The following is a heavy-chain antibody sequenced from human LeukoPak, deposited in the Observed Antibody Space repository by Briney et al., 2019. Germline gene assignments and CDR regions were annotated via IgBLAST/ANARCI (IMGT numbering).Heavy chain of an antibody. J-gene: IGHJ4*02. D-gene: IGHD3-3*01. CDR1: GGSFSGYY. V-gene: IGHV4-34*01. CDR3: ARHRYDFWSGYYTPPPDY. Sequence: PSETLSLTCAVYGGSFSGYYWSWIRQPPGKGLEWIGEVNHSGSTNYNPSLKRRVTISVDTSKNQFSLKLSSVTAADTAVYYCARHRYDFWSGYYTPPPDYWGQGTLVTVSS. CDR2: VNHSGST.